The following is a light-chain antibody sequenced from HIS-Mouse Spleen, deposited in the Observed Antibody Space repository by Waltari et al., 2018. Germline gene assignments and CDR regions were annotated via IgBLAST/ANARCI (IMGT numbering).Light chain of an antibody. CDR3: QQYYSTPWT. CDR1: QSVLYSSNNKNY. Sequence: DIVMTQSPDSLAVSLGERATINCKSSQSVLYSSNNKNYLAWYQQKPGQPPKLLIYWASTRESGVPDRFSVSGSGTDFTLTISSLQAEDVAVYYCQQYYSTPWTFGQGTKVETK. CDR2: WAS. V-gene: IGKV4-1*01. J-gene: IGKJ1*01.